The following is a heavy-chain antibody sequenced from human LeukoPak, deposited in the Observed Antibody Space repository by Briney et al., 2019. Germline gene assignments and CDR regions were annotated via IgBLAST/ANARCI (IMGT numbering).Heavy chain of an antibody. CDR1: GFTFSSYG. V-gene: IGHV3-30*18. CDR3: AKPSGLRYSDCLSGPSSSGPFDY. D-gene: IGHD3-9*01. Sequence: PGGSLRLSCAAPGFTFSSYGMHWVRQAPGKGLEWVAFISYGGSNKYYAESVKGRFTISRDNSKNTLYLKLNCLRAEHTAVYHSAKPSGLRYSDCLSGPSSSGPFDYWGQGTLVTVSS. J-gene: IGHJ4*02. CDR2: ISYGGSNK.